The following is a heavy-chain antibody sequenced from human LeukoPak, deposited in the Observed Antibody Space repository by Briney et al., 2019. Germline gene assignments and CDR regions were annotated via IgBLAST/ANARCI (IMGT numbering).Heavy chain of an antibody. D-gene: IGHD2-21*01. CDR2: ISGSGGST. V-gene: IGHV3-23*01. CDR1: GFTFSIYA. CDR3: AKDNCGGECYYYSDY. J-gene: IGHJ4*02. Sequence: HPGGSLRLSCAASGFTFSIYAMSWVRQAPGKGLEWVSAISGSGGSTYYADSVKGRFTISRDNSKNTLYLQMNSLRVEDTAVYYCAKDNCGGECYYYSDYWGQGTLVTVSS.